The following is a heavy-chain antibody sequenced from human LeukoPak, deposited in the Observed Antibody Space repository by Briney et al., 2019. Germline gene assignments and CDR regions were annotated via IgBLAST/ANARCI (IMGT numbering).Heavy chain of an antibody. Sequence: SETLSLTCTVSGGSISNYYWSWIRQPPGKGLEWIGYINYSGSTNYNPSLKSRVTISVDTSKNQFSLKLSSVTAADTAVYYCARRVGTMQPLDYWGQGTLVTVPS. CDR2: INYSGST. CDR1: GGSISNYY. D-gene: IGHD5-12*01. CDR3: ARRVGTMQPLDY. J-gene: IGHJ4*02. V-gene: IGHV4-59*08.